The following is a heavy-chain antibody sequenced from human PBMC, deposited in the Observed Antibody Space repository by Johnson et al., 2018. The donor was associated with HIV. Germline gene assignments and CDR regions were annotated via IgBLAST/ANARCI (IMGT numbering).Heavy chain of an antibody. Sequence: QVQLVESGGGVVQPGRSLRLSCAASGFTFSRYAMHWVRQAPGKGLEWVAVISYDGSNNYYADSVEGRFTISRDNAKNTLYLQMNSLRAEDTAVYYCARVGDSSSSVGAFDIWGQGTMVTVSS. CDR1: GFTFSRYA. J-gene: IGHJ3*02. V-gene: IGHV3-30*04. D-gene: IGHD6-6*01. CDR2: ISYDGSNN. CDR3: ARVGDSSSSVGAFDI.